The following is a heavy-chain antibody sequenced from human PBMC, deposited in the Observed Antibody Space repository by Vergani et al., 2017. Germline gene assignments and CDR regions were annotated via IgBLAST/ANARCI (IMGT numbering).Heavy chain of an antibody. CDR1: GGSISSSSYY. V-gene: IGHV4-39*07. CDR2: IYYSGST. CDR3: ARDGSYGDVAYFDY. D-gene: IGHD1-26*01. J-gene: IGHJ4*02. Sequence: QLQLQESGPGLVKPSETLSLTCTVSGGSISSSSYYWGWIRQPPGKGLEWIGSIYYSGSTYYNPSLKSRVTISVDTSKNQFSLKLSSVTAADTAVYYCARDGSYGDVAYFDYWGQGTLVTVSS.